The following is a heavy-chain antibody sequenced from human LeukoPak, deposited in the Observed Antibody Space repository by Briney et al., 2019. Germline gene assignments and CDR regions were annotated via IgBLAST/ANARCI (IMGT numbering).Heavy chain of an antibody. CDR2: ISSSGSYI. J-gene: IGHJ4*02. CDR1: GFTFSSYS. D-gene: IGHD6-19*01. CDR3: YSSGWQFDY. Sequence: GGSLRLSCAASGFTFSSYSMNWVRQAPGKGLEWVSSISSSGSYIYYADSVKGRFTISRENAKNSLYLQMNSLRAGDTAPRVRYSSGWQFDYWGQGTLVTVSS. V-gene: IGHV3-21*01.